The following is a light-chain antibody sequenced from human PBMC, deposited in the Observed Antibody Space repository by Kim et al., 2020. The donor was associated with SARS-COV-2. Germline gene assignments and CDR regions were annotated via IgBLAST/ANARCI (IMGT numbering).Light chain of an antibody. CDR3: QQDHNYPRT. V-gene: IGKV1-6*01. CDR1: QEIRND. Sequence: ARVTITCPASQEIRNDVGWYRQRPGKAPRLLIFAATALQSRVPSRFSGSGSGTEFILTIDSRQPEDFATYFCQQDHNYPRTFGQGTKLEIK. J-gene: IGKJ2*02. CDR2: AAT.